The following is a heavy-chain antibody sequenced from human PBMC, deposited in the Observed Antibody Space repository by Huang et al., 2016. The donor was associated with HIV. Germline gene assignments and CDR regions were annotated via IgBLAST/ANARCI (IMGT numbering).Heavy chain of an antibody. V-gene: IGHV4-39*01. Sequence: QLLLQESGPGLVKPSEALALTCAVSGGSIRSSVYPWGWIRQPPGKGLEWIGSIYSKGITHYSPALKSRGTIAVDTSKNLFFLNLTSMTAADTSVNSRARHREEPVAYWSRCRGHRNYKVVWGRGRAVVVYS. CDR2: IYSKGIT. D-gene: IGHD2-21*01. J-gene: IGHJ6*03. CDR3: ARHREEPVAYWSRCRGHRNYKVV. CDR1: GGSIRSSVYP.